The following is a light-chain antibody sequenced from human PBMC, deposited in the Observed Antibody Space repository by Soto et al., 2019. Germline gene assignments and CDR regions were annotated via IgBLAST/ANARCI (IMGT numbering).Light chain of an antibody. J-gene: IGKJ5*01. Sequence: EIVLTQSPATLSLSPGERATLSCRASQSVRSNLAWYQQKPGQAPRLLIYDASNRATGIPARFSGSGSGTDFTLTISSLEPEDCAVYYCQQRSNWPPITCGQGTRLEIK. V-gene: IGKV3-11*01. CDR3: QQRSNWPPIT. CDR1: QSVRSN. CDR2: DAS.